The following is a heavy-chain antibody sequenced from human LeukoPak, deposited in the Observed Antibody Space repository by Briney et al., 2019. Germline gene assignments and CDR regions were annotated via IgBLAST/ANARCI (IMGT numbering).Heavy chain of an antibody. CDR3: GKTTTGYSSGRYPGWPVDY. Sequence: PGGSLRLSCAASGFTFNSYAMYWVRQAPGKGLEWVSGVFGSGGRAHYSDSVKGRLTISTDNSKNTVYPQMDSLRVHATAVYYCGKTTTGYSSGRYPGWPVDYWGQGTLVTVSS. CDR2: VFGSGGRA. J-gene: IGHJ4*02. CDR1: GFTFNSYA. D-gene: IGHD6-19*01. V-gene: IGHV3-23*01.